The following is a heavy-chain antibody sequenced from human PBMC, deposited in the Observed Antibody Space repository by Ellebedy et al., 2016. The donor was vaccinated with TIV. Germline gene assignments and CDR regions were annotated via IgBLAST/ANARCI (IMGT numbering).Heavy chain of an antibody. CDR1: GFTFSSYS. CDR3: ARGAAGSKKGYFDY. D-gene: IGHD6-13*01. CDR2: ISSSSSYI. V-gene: IGHV3-21*01. J-gene: IGHJ4*02. Sequence: GESLKISXAASGFTFSSYSMNWVRQAPGKGLEWVSSISSSSSYIYYADSVKGRFTISRDNAKNSLYLQMNSLRAEDTAVYYCARGAAGSKKGYFDYWGQGTLVTVSS.